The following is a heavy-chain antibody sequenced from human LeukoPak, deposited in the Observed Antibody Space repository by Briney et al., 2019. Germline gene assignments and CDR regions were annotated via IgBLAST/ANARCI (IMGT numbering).Heavy chain of an antibody. V-gene: IGHV3-48*02. Sequence: GSLLLSCTVSGVSFNSFYMNWVRQAPGKGLEWISYIDTQRQTVYYADSMRGRFTISRDNAKNSLYLQINSLRDEDTALYYCAGGGDSGWAIDNWGQGTLVIVS. J-gene: IGHJ4*02. D-gene: IGHD6-19*01. CDR3: AGGGDSGWAIDN. CDR1: GVSFNSFY. CDR2: IDTQRQTV.